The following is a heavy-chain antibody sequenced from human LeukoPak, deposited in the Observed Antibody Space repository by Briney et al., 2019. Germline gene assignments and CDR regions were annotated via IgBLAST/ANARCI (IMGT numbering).Heavy chain of an antibody. D-gene: IGHD3-10*01. CDR2: IYSGGTT. Sequence: PGGSLRLSCAASGFTVSSNYMSWVRQAPGKGLEWVSVIYSGGTTYYADSVRGRFTISRDNSKNTLYLHMNSLRAEDTAVYYCAKVCGSGSYYSNPKPYYFDYWGQGTLVTVSS. CDR3: AKVCGSGSYYSNPKPYYFDY. V-gene: IGHV3-66*01. CDR1: GFTVSSNY. J-gene: IGHJ4*02.